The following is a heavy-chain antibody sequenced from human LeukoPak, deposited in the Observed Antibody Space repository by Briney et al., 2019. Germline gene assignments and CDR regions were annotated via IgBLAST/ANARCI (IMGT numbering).Heavy chain of an antibody. V-gene: IGHV3-73*01. J-gene: IGHJ4*02. CDR2: IRSKADSYTT. CDR1: GITFSGSA. Sequence: SGRSLKLSCAALGITFSGSAMPWVRQASGKGLEWLGRIRSKADSYTTAHAASVKGRFIVSRDDSKNTAYLQMNSLKTEDTAVYYCRAAADLNDYWGQGTLVTVSS. CDR3: RAAADLNDY. D-gene: IGHD6-13*01.